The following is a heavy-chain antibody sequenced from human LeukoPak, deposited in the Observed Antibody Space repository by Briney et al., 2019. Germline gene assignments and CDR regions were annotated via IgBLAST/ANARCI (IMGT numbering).Heavy chain of an antibody. J-gene: IGHJ3*02. V-gene: IGHV3-23*01. CDR3: AKDQYGEAFDI. D-gene: IGHD4-17*01. CDR2: ISGSGSSI. CDR1: GFIFSSYA. Sequence: PGGSLRLSCEGSGFIFSSYAMSWVRQAPGKGLEWVSGISGSGSSIYYADSVKGRFTISRDNSKNTLYLQMNSLRAEDTAVYCCAKDQYGEAFDIWGPGTMVTVSS.